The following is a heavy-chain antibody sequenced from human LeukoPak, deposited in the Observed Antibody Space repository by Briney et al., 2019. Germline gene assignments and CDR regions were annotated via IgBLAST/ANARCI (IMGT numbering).Heavy chain of an antibody. Sequence: GGSLRLSCAASGFTFSSYSMNWVRQAAEKGLEWVSSISSSSSYIYYADSVKGRFTISRHNAKNSLYLQINSLRAEDTAVYYCARDYDFWMPGAIDDWGQATLVTVSS. V-gene: IGHV3-21*01. CDR1: GFTFSSYS. CDR3: ARDYDFWMPGAIDD. CDR2: ISSSSSYI. J-gene: IGHJ4*02. D-gene: IGHD3-3*01.